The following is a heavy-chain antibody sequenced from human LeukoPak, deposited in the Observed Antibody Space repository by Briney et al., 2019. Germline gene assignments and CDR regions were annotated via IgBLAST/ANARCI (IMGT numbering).Heavy chain of an antibody. J-gene: IGHJ4*02. V-gene: IGHV3-7*01. Sequence: GGSLRLSCAASGFTFSSYWMTWVRQAPGKGLEWVANIKQDGSEKYYVDSVKGRFTISRDNAKNSLYLQMNSLRAEDTAVYHCARLSGYSYGYGLVDYWGQGTLVTVSS. CDR2: IKQDGSEK. CDR3: ARLSGYSYGYGLVDY. CDR1: GFTFSSYW. D-gene: IGHD5-18*01.